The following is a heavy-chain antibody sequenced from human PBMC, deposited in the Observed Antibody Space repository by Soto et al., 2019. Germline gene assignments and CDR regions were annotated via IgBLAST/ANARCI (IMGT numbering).Heavy chain of an antibody. Sequence: GGSLRLSCAASGFTFSSYAMHWVRQAPGKGLEWVAVISYGGSNKYYADSVKGRFTISRDNSKNTLYLQMNSLRAEDTAVYYCARDLYCSGGSCFSYGMDVWGQGTTVTLSS. D-gene: IGHD2-15*01. V-gene: IGHV3-30-3*01. CDR1: GFTFSSYA. CDR3: ARDLYCSGGSCFSYGMDV. J-gene: IGHJ6*02. CDR2: ISYGGSNK.